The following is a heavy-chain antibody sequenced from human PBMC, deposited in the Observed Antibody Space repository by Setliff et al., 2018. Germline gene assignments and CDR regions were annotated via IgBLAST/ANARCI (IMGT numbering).Heavy chain of an antibody. D-gene: IGHD5-18*01. J-gene: IGHJ3*02. Sequence: SVKVSCKASGYTFTSYDINWVRQATGKGLEWMGGIIPILGIANYAQKFQERVTLTREMSTSTAYMELSSLRSEDTAVYYCAADGRSEKRGYSYNNGDAFDIWGQGTMVTVSS. CDR2: IIPILGIA. CDR3: AADGRSEKRGYSYNNGDAFDI. V-gene: IGHV1-69*10. CDR1: GYTFTSYD.